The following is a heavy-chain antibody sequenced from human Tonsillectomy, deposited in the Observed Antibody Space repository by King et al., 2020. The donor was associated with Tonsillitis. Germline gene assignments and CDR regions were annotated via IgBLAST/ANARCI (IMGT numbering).Heavy chain of an antibody. CDR3: AKMAGDPYYHYYMDV. CDR2: LGGGGIDT. V-gene: IGHV3-23*04. J-gene: IGHJ6*03. D-gene: IGHD3-10*01. CDR1: GFTFSNFA. Sequence: ESQLVQSGGGLVQPGGSLRLSCAASGFTFSNFAMAWVRQAPGKGLEWVSALGGGGIDTYSADSLKGRFTISRDNSKNTLYLQLNNLRAEDTALYFCAKMAGDPYYHYYMDVWGKGTTVTVSS.